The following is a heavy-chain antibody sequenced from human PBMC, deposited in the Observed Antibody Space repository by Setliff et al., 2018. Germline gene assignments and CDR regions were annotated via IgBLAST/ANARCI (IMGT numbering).Heavy chain of an antibody. CDR3: ARGLVGATYSVDY. CDR2: IYPGDSDA. J-gene: IGHJ4*02. V-gene: IGHV5-51*01. Sequence: GESLKISCKGSGYTFTNSWINWARQMPGKGLEWMGIIYPGDSDATYSPSFQGQVTISADKSITTAYLQWSNLKASDTAIYYCARGLVGATYSVDYWGQGTLVTVSS. CDR1: GYTFTNSW. D-gene: IGHD1-26*01.